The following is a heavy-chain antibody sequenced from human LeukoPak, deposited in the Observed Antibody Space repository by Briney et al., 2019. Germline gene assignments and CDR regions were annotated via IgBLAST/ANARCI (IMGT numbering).Heavy chain of an antibody. J-gene: IGHJ4*02. Sequence: SETLSLTCTVSGGSISSYYWSWIRQPPGKGLEWIGYIYYSGSTNYNPSLKSRVTLSVDTSKRQFSLKLSSVTAAGTAVYYCARVGYSGYGYYFDNWGQGTLVTAS. V-gene: IGHV4-59*01. CDR3: ARVGYSGYGYYFDN. CDR1: GGSISSYY. D-gene: IGHD5-12*01. CDR2: IYYSGST.